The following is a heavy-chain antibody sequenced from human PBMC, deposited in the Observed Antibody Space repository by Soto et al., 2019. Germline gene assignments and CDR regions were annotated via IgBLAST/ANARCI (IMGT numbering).Heavy chain of an antibody. J-gene: IGHJ6*02. V-gene: IGHV5-51*01. CDR1: GYSFSTYW. CDR3: ARYDYGGIRPYYYYGMDV. CDR2: IYPGDSDT. Sequence: GESLKISCKGSGYSFSTYWIGWVRQMPGKGLEWMGIIYPGDSDTRYSPSFQGQVTISADKSISTAYLQWSSLKASDTAMYYCARYDYGGIRPYYYYGMDVWGQGTTVTVSS. D-gene: IGHD4-17*01.